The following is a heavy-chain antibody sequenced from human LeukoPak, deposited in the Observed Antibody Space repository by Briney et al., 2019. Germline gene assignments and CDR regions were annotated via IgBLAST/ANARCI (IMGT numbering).Heavy chain of an antibody. Sequence: ASVKVSCKASGYTFTGYYMHWVRQAPAQGLEWMGLINPKTGGTSYAQKFQGRVNMTRETSISTVNMELSRLTSDDASVYYCARATAENDHCGQGSLVTVSS. CDR1: GYTFTGYY. J-gene: IGHJ4*02. D-gene: IGHD1-14*01. CDR2: INPKTGGT. CDR3: ARATAENDH. V-gene: IGHV1-2*02.